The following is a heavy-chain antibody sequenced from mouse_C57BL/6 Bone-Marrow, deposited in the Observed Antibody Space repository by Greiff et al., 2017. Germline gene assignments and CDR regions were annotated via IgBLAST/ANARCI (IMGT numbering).Heavy chain of an antibody. J-gene: IGHJ1*03. CDR2: IHPNSGST. CDR3: ARSGYYYGSSFWYFDV. Sequence: VQLKQPGAELVKPGASVKLSCKASGYTFTSYWMHWVKQRPGQGLEWIGMIHPNSGSTNYNEKFKSKATLTVDKSSSTAYMQRSSLTSEDSAVYYCARSGYYYGSSFWYFDVWGTGTTVTVSS. V-gene: IGHV1-64*01. CDR1: GYTFTSYW. D-gene: IGHD1-1*01.